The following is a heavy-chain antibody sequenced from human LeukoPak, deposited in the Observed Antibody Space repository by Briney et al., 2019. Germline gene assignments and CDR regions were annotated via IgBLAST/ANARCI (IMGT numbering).Heavy chain of an antibody. CDR1: GYTFTSYY. V-gene: IGHV1-46*01. Sequence: GASVKVSCKASGYTFTSYYMHWVRQAPGQGLEWMGIINPSGGSTSYAQKFQGRVTMTRDTSTSTIYMELSSLRSEDTAVYYCARQSGYVDYYYGMDVWGQGTTVTVSS. CDR2: INPSGGST. CDR3: ARQSGYVDYYYGMDV. J-gene: IGHJ6*02. D-gene: IGHD5-12*01.